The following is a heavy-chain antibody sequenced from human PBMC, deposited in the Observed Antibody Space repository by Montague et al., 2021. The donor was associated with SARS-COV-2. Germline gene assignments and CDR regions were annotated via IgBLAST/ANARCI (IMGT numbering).Heavy chain of an antibody. J-gene: IGHJ5*02. CDR3: SSGGTVTTFFAAERTRRYNPSDH. CDR1: GGSFSNYY. CDR2: VNQSCST. D-gene: IGHD4-17*01. V-gene: IGHV4-34*01. Sequence: SETLSLTCGVSGGSFSNYYWCWIRQPPGKGLEWIGDVNQSCSTNYNPSPKRRVTISVDTSKNQFSLKLSPVTAADTAVYYCSSGGTVTTFFAAERTRRYNPSDHWGQGTLVTVSS.